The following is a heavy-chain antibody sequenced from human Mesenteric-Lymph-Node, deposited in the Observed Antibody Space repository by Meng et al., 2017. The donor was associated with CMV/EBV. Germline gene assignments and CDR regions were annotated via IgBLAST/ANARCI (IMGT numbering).Heavy chain of an antibody. CDR3: ARSRDQSPDSKYGLDV. J-gene: IGHJ6*02. CDR2: ISSSGNNI. Sequence: GGFLRPSGAASGFTLSEYTMNWARQAPGKGLVCVSHISSSGNNIYSADSMKGRFTISRDNAKNSLYLQMSSLRTEDTAVYYCARSRDQSPDSKYGLDVWGQGTTVTVSS. D-gene: IGHD2-2*03. CDR1: GFTLSEYT. V-gene: IGHV3-48*04.